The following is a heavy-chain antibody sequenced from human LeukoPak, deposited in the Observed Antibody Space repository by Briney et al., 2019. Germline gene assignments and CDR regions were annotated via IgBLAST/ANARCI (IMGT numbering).Heavy chain of an antibody. Sequence: GGSLRLSCAASGFTFSSYEMNWVRQAPGKGLEWGSYISTSGSLIYYADSVKGRFTISRDNAKNSLYLQMNSLRAEDTAVYYCARKYCSSTSCLFDYWGQGTLVTVSS. CDR2: ISTSGSLI. J-gene: IGHJ4*02. V-gene: IGHV3-48*03. D-gene: IGHD2-2*01. CDR3: ARKYCSSTSCLFDY. CDR1: GFTFSSYE.